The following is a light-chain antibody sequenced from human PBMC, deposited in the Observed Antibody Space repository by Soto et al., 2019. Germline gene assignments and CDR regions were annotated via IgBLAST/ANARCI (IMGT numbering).Light chain of an antibody. V-gene: IGKV2-30*01. J-gene: IGKJ1*01. CDR2: KVS. CDR1: QSLVYTNGNTY. Sequence: DVVVTQSPLSLPVTLGQPASISCRSSQSLVYTNGNTYLAWFQQRPCQSPRRLIYKVSIRDSGVPDRFSGSVSGTEFTLTISRVEAEDGGVYYCMQGTHWPRTFGQGTKVEIK. CDR3: MQGTHWPRT.